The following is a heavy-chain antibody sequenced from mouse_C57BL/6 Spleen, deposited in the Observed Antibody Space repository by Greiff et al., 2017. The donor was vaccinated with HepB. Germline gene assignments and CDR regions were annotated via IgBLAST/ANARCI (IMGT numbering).Heavy chain of an antibody. CDR3: ASPAIYCYYDDLSPCAMDY. V-gene: IGHV1-64*01. Sequence: QVQLQQPGAELVKPGASVKLSCKASGYTFTSYWMHWVKQRPGQGLEWIGMIHPNSGSTNYNEKFKSKATLTVDKSSSTAYMQLSSLTSEDSAVYYCASPAIYCYYDDLSPCAMDYWGQGTSVTVSS. CDR1: GYTFTSYW. CDR2: IHPNSGST. D-gene: IGHD2-4*01. J-gene: IGHJ4*01.